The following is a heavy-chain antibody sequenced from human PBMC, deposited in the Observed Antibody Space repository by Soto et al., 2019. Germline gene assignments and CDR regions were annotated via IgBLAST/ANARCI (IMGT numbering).Heavy chain of an antibody. J-gene: IGHJ4*02. V-gene: IGHV3-30-3*01. CDR2: ISYDGSNK. D-gene: IGHD3-10*01. Sequence: TGGSLRLSCAASGFTFSSYAMHWVRQAPGKGLEWVAVISYDGSNKYYADSVKGRFTISRDNSKNTLYLQMNSLRAEDTAVYYCARDPVMVRGVNPCFDYWGQGTLVTVSS. CDR1: GFTFSSYA. CDR3: ARDPVMVRGVNPCFDY.